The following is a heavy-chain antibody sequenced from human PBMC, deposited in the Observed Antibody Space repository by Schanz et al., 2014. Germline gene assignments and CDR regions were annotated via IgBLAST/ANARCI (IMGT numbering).Heavy chain of an antibody. CDR3: ARANYRRKINFDY. Sequence: QVQLVESGGGVVQFGRSLRLSCVASGFTFSSYGMHWVRQAPGKGLEWVAVIWYDENNKYYADSVKGRFTMSRDNSKNTLYLQVNSLRAEDTAVYYCARANYRRKINFDYWGRGTLVAVSS. D-gene: IGHD3-10*01. J-gene: IGHJ4*02. CDR2: IWYDENNK. V-gene: IGHV3-33*01. CDR1: GFTFSSYG.